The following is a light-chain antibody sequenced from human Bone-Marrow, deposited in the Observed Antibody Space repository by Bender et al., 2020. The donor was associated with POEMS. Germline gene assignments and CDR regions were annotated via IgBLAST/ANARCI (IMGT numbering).Light chain of an antibody. Sequence: QSVLTQPPSVSGAPGQRVTISCTGSSSNTGSGYDINWYQHLPGTAPKLLIYGYNNRPSGVPDRFSGSKSGTSASLAITGLQAEDEGDYYCCSYAGSSTVVFGGGTKLTVL. CDR2: GYN. V-gene: IGLV1-40*01. J-gene: IGLJ2*01. CDR1: SSNTGSGYD. CDR3: CSYAGSSTVV.